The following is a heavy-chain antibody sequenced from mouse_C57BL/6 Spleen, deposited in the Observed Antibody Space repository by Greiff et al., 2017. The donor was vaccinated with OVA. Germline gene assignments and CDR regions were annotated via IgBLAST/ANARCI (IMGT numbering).Heavy chain of an antibody. J-gene: IGHJ4*01. CDR3: ASYDFLYYAMDY. D-gene: IGHD2-4*01. Sequence: EVQRVESGPGLVKPSQSLSLTCSVTGYSITSGYYWNWIRQFPGNKLEWMGYISYDGSNNYNPSLKNRISITRDTSKNQFFLKLNSVTTEDTATYYCASYDFLYYAMDYWGQGTSVTVSS. CDR1: GYSITSGYY. CDR2: ISYDGSN. V-gene: IGHV3-6*01.